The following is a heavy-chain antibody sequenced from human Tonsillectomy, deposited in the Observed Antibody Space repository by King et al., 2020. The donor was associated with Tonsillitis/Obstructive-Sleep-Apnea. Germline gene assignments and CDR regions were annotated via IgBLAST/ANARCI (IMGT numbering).Heavy chain of an antibody. CDR3: TTEVDYGLDY. J-gene: IGHJ4*02. CDR1: GFTFSNAW. CDR2: IKSKTDGGTT. Sequence: VQLVESGGGLVKPGGSLRLSCAASGFTFSNAWMTWVRQAPGKGLEWVGRIKSKTDGGTTDYAAPAKGRFTISREDSKDTLYLQMNSLKTEDTAVYYCTTEVDYGLDYWGQGTLVTVSS. V-gene: IGHV3-15*01. D-gene: IGHD4/OR15-4a*01.